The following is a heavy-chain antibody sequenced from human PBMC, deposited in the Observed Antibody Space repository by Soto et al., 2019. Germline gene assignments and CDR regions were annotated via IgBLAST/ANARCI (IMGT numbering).Heavy chain of an antibody. V-gene: IGHV6-1*01. Sequence: SQTLSLTCAISRDSVSSNSAAWNWIRQSPSRGLEWLGRTYYRSKWYNDYAVSVKSRITINPDTSKNQFSLQLNSVTPEDTAVYYCARGGDYYDSSGYYAAFDIWGQGTMVTVSS. CDR3: ARGGDYYDSSGYYAAFDI. J-gene: IGHJ3*02. D-gene: IGHD3-22*01. CDR1: RDSVSSNSAA. CDR2: TYYRSKWYN.